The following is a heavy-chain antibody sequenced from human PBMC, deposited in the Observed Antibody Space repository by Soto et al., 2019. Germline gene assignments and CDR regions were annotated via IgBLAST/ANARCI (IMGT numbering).Heavy chain of an antibody. CDR2: ISDSGSSI. Sequence: QVQLVQSGAEVKKPGASVKVSCKASGYTFSDYYMNWIRQAPGKGLEWVSYISDSGSSIFYADSVKGRFTISRDSARKSLYLHMNSLRVEDTAVYYCARDTAFINSGFFDAWGQGTLVTVSS. CDR1: GYTFSDYY. D-gene: IGHD3-22*01. V-gene: IGHV3-11*01. J-gene: IGHJ5*02. CDR3: ARDTAFINSGFFDA.